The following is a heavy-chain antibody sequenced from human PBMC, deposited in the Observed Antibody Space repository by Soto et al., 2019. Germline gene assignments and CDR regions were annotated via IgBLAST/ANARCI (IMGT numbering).Heavy chain of an antibody. CDR3: ERDRIGGRFHMNV. V-gene: IGHV3-33*01. J-gene: IGHJ6*02. CDR2: IWSDVNKE. CDR1: GFPFWHYG. Sequence: QVQLVESGGGVVQPGRSLRLYCVGSGFPFWHYGMHWVRQAPGKGLEWVAVIWSDVNKESYADSVKGRFAISRDNSKNTLYLEVNSLRDEDTDVYFCERDRIGGRFHMNVWGQGTTVSVSS. D-gene: IGHD6-19*01.